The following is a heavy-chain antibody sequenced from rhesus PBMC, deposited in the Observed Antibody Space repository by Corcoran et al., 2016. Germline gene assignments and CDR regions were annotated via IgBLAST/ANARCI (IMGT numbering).Heavy chain of an antibody. V-gene: IGHV4-127*01. D-gene: IGHD6-31*01. CDR1: GYSISSAYG. CDR2: IGGISTST. CDR3: ARAPRLAATGTGYYFDD. J-gene: IGHJ4*01. Sequence: QVQLQESGPGLVKPSETLSLTCAVSGYSISSAYGWSWIRQPPGKGLEWIGYIGGISTSTTYNPSPKSRVTTSKDTSKNQFSLKLTSVTAADTAVYFCARAPRLAATGTGYYFDDWGQGVLVTVSS.